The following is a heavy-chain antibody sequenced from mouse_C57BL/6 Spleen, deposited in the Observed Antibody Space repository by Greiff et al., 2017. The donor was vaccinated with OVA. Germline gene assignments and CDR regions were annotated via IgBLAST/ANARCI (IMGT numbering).Heavy chain of an antibody. CDR1: GYTFTSYW. J-gene: IGHJ1*03. D-gene: IGHD1-1*01. CDR3: ARKITTVVDWYFDV. V-gene: IGHV1-69*01. CDR2: IDPSDSYT. Sequence: QVQLQQPGAELVMPGASVKLSCKASGYTFTSYWMHWVKQRPGQGLEWIGEIDPSDSYTNYNQKFKGKSTLTVDKSSSTAYMQLSRLTSEDSAVYYWARKITTVVDWYFDVWGTGTTVTVSS.